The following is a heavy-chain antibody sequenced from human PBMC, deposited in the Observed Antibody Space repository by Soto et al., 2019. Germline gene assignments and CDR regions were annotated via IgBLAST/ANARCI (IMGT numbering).Heavy chain of an antibody. CDR1: GFTFSSYS. D-gene: IGHD5-12*01. Sequence: VQLVESGGGLVKPGGSLRLSCAASGFTFSSYSMNWVRQAPGKGLEWVSSISSSSSYIYYADSVKGRFTISRDNAKNSLYLQMNSLRAEDTAVYYCVTAPPSKVPTDAGNGGYWGQGTLVTVSS. J-gene: IGHJ4*02. V-gene: IGHV3-21*01. CDR2: ISSSSSYI. CDR3: VTAPPSKVPTDAGNGGY.